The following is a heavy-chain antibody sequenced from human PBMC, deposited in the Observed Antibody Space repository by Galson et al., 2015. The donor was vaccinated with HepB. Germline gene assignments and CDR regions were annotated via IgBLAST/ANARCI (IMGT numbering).Heavy chain of an antibody. D-gene: IGHD3-9*01. CDR1: GFTFSNYG. CDR3: ARDVFPSYGDFDWLFLVGVY. J-gene: IGHJ4*02. CDR2: ISIYNGNT. Sequence: SVKVSCKASGFTFSNYGVSWVRQAPGQGLEWMGWISIYNGNTNYAQKFQGRVSMTTDTSTSTAYMEMRSLRSDDTAMYYCARDVFPSYGDFDWLFLVGVYWGQGTLITVSS. V-gene: IGHV1-18*01.